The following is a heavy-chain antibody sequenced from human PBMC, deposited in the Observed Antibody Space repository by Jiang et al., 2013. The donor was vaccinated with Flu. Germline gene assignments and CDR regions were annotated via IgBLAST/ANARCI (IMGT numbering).Heavy chain of an antibody. CDR3: ARGRIAVPGTEVGYWYFDV. J-gene: IGHJ2*01. CDR2: IYAGNSKT. D-gene: IGHD6-19*01. V-gene: IGHV5-51*03. CDR1: GYSFTDYW. Sequence: GAEVKKPGESLETSCKASGYSFTDYWIGWVRQTPGKGLQWVAMIYAGNSKTRYSPSFQGQVAISVDKSITTAYLQWNSLKASDTGMYYCARGRIAVPGTEVGYWYFDVWGQGTLVTVSS.